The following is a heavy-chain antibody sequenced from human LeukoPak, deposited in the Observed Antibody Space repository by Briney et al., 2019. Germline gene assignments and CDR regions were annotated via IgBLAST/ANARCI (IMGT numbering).Heavy chain of an antibody. CDR1: AFTLSTYA. Sequence: PGGSLRLSCTASAFTLSTYAMSWVRQAPGKGLEWVSGISAGKGNTYYADSVKGRFTISRDNSKNSLYLQMNSLRAEDTAVYYCARDTYYYDSSGYFAEDYFDYWGQGTLVTVSS. J-gene: IGHJ4*02. CDR2: ISAGKGNT. D-gene: IGHD3-22*01. CDR3: ARDTYYYDSSGYFAEDYFDY. V-gene: IGHV3-23*01.